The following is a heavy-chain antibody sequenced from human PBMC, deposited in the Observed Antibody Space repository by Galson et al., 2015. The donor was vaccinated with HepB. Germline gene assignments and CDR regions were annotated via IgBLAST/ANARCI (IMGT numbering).Heavy chain of an antibody. V-gene: IGHV6-1*01. D-gene: IGHD3-22*01. J-gene: IGHJ4*02. CDR1: GDSVSSNSAA. Sequence: AISGDSVSSNSAAWNWIRQSPSRGLEWLGRTYYRSKWYNDYAVSVKSRITINPDTSKNQFSLQLNSVTPEDTAVYYCARGVNYYDSSGYYYRQYYFDYWGQGTLVTVSS. CDR2: TYYRSKWYN. CDR3: ARGVNYYDSSGYYYRQYYFDY.